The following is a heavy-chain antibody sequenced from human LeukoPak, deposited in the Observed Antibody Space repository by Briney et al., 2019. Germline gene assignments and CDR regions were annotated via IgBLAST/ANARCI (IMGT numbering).Heavy chain of an antibody. J-gene: IGHJ5*02. CDR3: ARDRYCSSTSCPVNWFDP. Sequence: SETLSLTCAVYGGSFSGYYWSWIRQPPGKGLEWIGEINHSGSTNYNPSLKSRVTISVDTSKNQFSLKLSSVTAADTAVYYCARDRYCSSTSCPVNWFDPWGQGTLVTVSS. CDR2: INHSGST. CDR1: GGSFSGYY. D-gene: IGHD2-2*01. V-gene: IGHV4-34*01.